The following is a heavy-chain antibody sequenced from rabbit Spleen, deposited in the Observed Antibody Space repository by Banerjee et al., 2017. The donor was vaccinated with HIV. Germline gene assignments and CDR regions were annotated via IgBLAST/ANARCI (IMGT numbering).Heavy chain of an antibody. CDR3: ARTSGLNGPDFINL. CDR1: GFDFSRFG. J-gene: IGHJ4*01. D-gene: IGHD3-1*01. V-gene: IGHV1S47*01. CDR2: IYNGDGDT. Sequence: QEQLVESGGGLVQPGGSLTLSCKASGFDFSRFGVSWVRQAPGKGLEWVACIYNGDGDTYYASWAKGRFTITRSTSLNTVTLQLNSLTAADTATYFCARTSGLNGPDFINLWGPGTLVT.